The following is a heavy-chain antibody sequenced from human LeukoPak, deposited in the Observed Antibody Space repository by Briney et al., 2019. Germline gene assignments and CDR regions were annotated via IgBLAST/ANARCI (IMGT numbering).Heavy chain of an antibody. J-gene: IGHJ4*02. Sequence: GGSLRLSCAASGFTFSDYDMSWIRQAPGKGLEWVSYISSRTSDTNYVDSVKGRFTISRDNAKNSLYLQMNSLRVEDTAVYYCTRLGSSGSVDYWGQGTLVTVSS. D-gene: IGHD1-1*01. CDR3: TRLGSSGSVDY. V-gene: IGHV3-11*06. CDR2: ISSRTSDT. CDR1: GFTFSDYD.